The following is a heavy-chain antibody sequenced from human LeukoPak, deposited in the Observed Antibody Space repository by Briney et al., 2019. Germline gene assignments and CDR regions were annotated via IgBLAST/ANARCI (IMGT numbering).Heavy chain of an antibody. D-gene: IGHD2-2*02. CDR2: VNHSGST. Sequence: SETLSLTCAVYGGSFSDYHWSWIRQPPGKGLEWIGEVNHSGSTKYNPSLKSRVTISLDTSKNQFSLKLSSVTAADTAVYYCARVARYCSSTSCYTGTRWGAFDIWGQGTMVTVSS. J-gene: IGHJ3*02. V-gene: IGHV4-34*01. CDR1: GGSFSDYH. CDR3: ARVARYCSSTSCYTGTRWGAFDI.